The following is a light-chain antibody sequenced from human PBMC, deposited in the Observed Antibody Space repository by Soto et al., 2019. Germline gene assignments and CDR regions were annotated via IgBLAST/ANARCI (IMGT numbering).Light chain of an antibody. Sequence: QSVLTQPASVSGSPGQSISISCTGTGNDISGYTFVSWYQQHPDKVPKLVIFDVNRRPSGVSDRFSGSKSVNAASLTISGLQAEDEADYYCCSYTATTTYVFGTGTKSPS. CDR3: CSYTATTTYV. V-gene: IGLV2-14*03. CDR2: DVN. J-gene: IGLJ1*01. CDR1: GNDISGYTF.